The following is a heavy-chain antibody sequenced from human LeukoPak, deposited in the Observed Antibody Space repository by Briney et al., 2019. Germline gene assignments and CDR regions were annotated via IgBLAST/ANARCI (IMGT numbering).Heavy chain of an antibody. Sequence: GGSLRLSCAASGFTFSNYWMSWVRQAPGKGLEWVGNIKQDASEKYYVNSLKGRFTIFRDNAKNSLNLQMNSLRPEDTAVYYCSRDGWRFWELSDYWGQGTLVTVSS. J-gene: IGHJ4*02. V-gene: IGHV3-7*04. CDR1: GFTFSNYW. D-gene: IGHD3-10*01. CDR3: SRDGWRFWELSDY. CDR2: IKQDASEK.